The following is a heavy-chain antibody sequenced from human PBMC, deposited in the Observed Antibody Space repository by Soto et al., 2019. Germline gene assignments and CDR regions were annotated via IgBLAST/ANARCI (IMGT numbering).Heavy chain of an antibody. V-gene: IGHV4-39*02. CDR3: SRRAPEGFDP. CDR2: IDYRGTT. J-gene: IGHJ5*02. CDR1: GASISSSSYF. Sequence: QLQLQESGPGLAKPSETLSLNCTVSGASISSSSYFWAWIRRTPGKGLEWIASIDYRGTTYKNPSLKSRVTISLDKSKNDFSLNLGSVTAADTALYYCSRRAPEGFDPWGQGTLVTVSS.